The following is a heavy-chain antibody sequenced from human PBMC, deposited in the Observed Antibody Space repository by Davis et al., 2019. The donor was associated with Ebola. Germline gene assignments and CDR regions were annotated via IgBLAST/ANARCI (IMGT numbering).Heavy chain of an antibody. Sequence: PSETLSLTCTVSRGSINGYYWSWIRQPPGKGLEWAGYIYYSGSTNYNPSLKSRVTISLDTSKKQFSLKLSSVTAADTAVYYCARAPYRDGYNLWGQGTLVTVSS. CDR3: ARAPYRDGYNL. CDR2: IYYSGST. CDR1: RGSINGYY. J-gene: IGHJ4*02. V-gene: IGHV4-59*01. D-gene: IGHD5-24*01.